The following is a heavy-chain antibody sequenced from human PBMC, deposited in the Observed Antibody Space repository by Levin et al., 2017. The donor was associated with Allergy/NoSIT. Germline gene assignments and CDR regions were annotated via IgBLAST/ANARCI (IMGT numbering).Heavy chain of an antibody. Sequence: GESLKISCAASGFTVSSNYMSWVRQAPGKGLEWVSVIYSGGSTYYADSVKGRFTISRDNSKNTLYLQMNSLRAEDTAVYYCARGPEKPLDYYYYMDVWGKGTTVTVSS. CDR2: IYSGGST. CDR3: ARGPEKPLDYYYYMDV. J-gene: IGHJ6*03. CDR1: GFTVSSNY. V-gene: IGHV3-53*01.